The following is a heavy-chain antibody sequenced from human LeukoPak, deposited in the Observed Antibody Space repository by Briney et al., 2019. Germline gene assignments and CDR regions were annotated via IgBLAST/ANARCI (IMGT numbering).Heavy chain of an antibody. D-gene: IGHD1-1*01. CDR2: INHSGST. V-gene: IGHV4-34*01. CDR1: GGSFSGYY. CDR3: ARDVWNDAPLVGP. J-gene: IGHJ5*02. Sequence: SETLSLTCAVYGGSFSGYYWSWIRQPPGRGLEWIGEINHSGSTNYNPSLKSRVTISVDTSKDQFSLKLSSVTAADTAVYYCARDVWNDAPLVGPWGQGTLVTVSS.